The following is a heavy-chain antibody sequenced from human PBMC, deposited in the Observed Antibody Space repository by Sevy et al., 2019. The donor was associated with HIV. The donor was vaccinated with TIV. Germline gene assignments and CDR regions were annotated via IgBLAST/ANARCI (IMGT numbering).Heavy chain of an antibody. D-gene: IGHD3-10*01. Sequence: SETLSLTCTVAGGSNSWGSSYWGWIRQPPGKGLQWIGSIFYSGPTYYNPSLKSRVTISVDTSKNQFSLKLRSVTAADTAVYYCARRRVEDYYGSGNPPLVNGAFDIWGQGTMVTVSS. CDR1: GGSNSWGSSY. CDR2: IFYSGPT. V-gene: IGHV4-39*01. CDR3: ARRRVEDYYGSGNPPLVNGAFDI. J-gene: IGHJ3*02.